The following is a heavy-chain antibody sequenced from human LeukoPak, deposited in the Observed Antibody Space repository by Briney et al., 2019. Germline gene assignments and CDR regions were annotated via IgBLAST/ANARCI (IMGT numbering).Heavy chain of an antibody. CDR2: IYHSGST. CDR3: ARALLGDYYFDY. J-gene: IGHJ4*02. Sequence: PSETLSLTCTVSGYSISSGYYWGWIRQPPGKGLEWIGSIYHSGSTYYNPSLKSRVTISVDTSKNQFSLKLSSVTAADTAVYYCARALLGDYYFDYWGQGTLATVSS. CDR1: GYSISSGYY. V-gene: IGHV4-38-2*02. D-gene: IGHD2-15*01.